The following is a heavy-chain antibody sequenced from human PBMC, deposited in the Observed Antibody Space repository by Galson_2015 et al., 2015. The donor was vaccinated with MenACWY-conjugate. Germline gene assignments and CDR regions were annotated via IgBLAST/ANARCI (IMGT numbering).Heavy chain of an antibody. CDR1: GFTFSSYA. CDR2: VTGSGSST. CDR3: AGEGVPSLGAD. J-gene: IGHJ4*02. Sequence: SLRLSCAASGFTFSSYAMSWVRQAPGKGLEWVSGVTGSGSSTYYADSVKGRFTISRDNSKNTLYLQMNSLRDEDTAVYYCAGEGVPSLGADWGQGTLVTVSS. D-gene: IGHD3-16*01. V-gene: IGHV3-23*01.